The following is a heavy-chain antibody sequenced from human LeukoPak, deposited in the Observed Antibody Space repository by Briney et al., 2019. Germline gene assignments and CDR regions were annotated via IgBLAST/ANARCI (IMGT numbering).Heavy chain of an antibody. Sequence: GGSLRLSCAASGFTFSSYAMGWVRQAPGKGLEWVSDVSGSGTSTNYADSVKGRLTISRDNSKNTLYLQMNNLRAEDTAVYYCAKVGRASWAPYYFDYWGRGTLVTVSS. J-gene: IGHJ4*02. CDR2: VSGSGTST. D-gene: IGHD2-2*01. CDR3: AKVGRASWAPYYFDY. CDR1: GFTFSSYA. V-gene: IGHV3-23*01.